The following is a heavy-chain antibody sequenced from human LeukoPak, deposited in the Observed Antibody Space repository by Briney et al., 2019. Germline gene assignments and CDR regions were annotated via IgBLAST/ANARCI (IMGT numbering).Heavy chain of an antibody. V-gene: IGHV4-61*01. D-gene: IGHD2-8*01. J-gene: IGHJ3*02. CDR1: GGSVSSGTYY. CDR2: MYYSGST. Sequence: PSETLSLTCTVSGGSVSSGTYYWSWIGHPPGKGLEWIGYMYYSGSTNYNPSLKSRVTISVDTSKNQCSLELTSVTTADTAVYYCTRSTNLEAFDIWGQGTMVTVSS. CDR3: TRSTNLEAFDI.